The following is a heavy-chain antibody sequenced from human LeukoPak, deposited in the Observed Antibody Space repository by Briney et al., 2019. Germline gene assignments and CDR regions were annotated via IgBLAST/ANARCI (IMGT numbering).Heavy chain of an antibody. Sequence: SETLSLTCTVSGGSISSYYWSWIRQPPGKGLEWIGYIFYSGSTNYNPSLKSRVTMSVDASKNQFSLTLISVTAADTAVYYCARLASGSYGPLTPFDFWGQGTLVTVSS. CDR1: GGSISSYY. CDR3: ARLASGSYGPLTPFDF. D-gene: IGHD1-26*01. CDR2: IFYSGST. V-gene: IGHV4-59*01. J-gene: IGHJ4*02.